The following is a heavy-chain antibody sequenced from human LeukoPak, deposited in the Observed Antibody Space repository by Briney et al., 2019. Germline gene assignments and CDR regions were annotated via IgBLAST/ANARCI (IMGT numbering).Heavy chain of an antibody. CDR2: IYTSGST. J-gene: IGHJ6*03. CDR3: ARGKLYWSGYYTTHYYYMDV. D-gene: IGHD3-3*01. CDR1: GGPISSYY. V-gene: IGHV4-4*07. Sequence: PSETLSLTCTVSGGPISSYYWSWVRQPAGKGLEWIGRIYTSGSTNYNPSLKSRVTTSVDTSKNQFSLKLSSVTAADTAVYYCARGKLYWSGYYTTHYYYMDVWGKGTTVTVSS.